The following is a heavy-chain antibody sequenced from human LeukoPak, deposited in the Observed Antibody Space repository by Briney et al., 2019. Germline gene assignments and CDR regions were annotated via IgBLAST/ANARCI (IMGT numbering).Heavy chain of an antibody. V-gene: IGHV3-23*01. D-gene: IGHD3-22*01. CDR2: IRGSGGST. J-gene: IGHJ4*02. Sequence: GGSLRLSCAASGFTFSSYAMSWVRQAPGKGLEWVSAIRGSGGSTYYADSVKGRFTISRDNSKNTLYLQMNSLRAEDTAVYYCARRPPDYYDSSGYYYFDYWGQGTLDTVSS. CDR1: GFTFSSYA. CDR3: ARRPPDYYDSSGYYYFDY.